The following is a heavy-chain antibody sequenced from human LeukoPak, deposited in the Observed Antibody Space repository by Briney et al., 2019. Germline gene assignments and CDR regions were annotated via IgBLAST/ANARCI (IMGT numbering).Heavy chain of an antibody. J-gene: IGHJ4*02. CDR3: ARGYYDSSGYYQSPIFDY. Sequence: PSETLSLTCYVSGDSISSSYFWGWIRQPPGKGLEWIGSIYYSGSTYYTPSLKSRVTISVDTSKNQFSLKLNSVTAADTAVYYCARGYYDSSGYYQSPIFDYWGQGTLVTVSS. CDR1: GDSISSSYF. D-gene: IGHD3-22*01. CDR2: IYYSGST. V-gene: IGHV4-38-2*02.